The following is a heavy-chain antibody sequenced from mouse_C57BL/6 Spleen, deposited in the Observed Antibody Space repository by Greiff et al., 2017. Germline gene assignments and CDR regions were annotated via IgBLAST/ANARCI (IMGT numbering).Heavy chain of an antibody. J-gene: IGHJ4*01. CDR1: GYTFTDYN. D-gene: IGHD2-4*01. Sequence: EVKLQQSGPELVKPGASVKIPCKASGYTFTDYNMDWVKQSHGKSLEWIGDINPNNGGTIYNQKFKGKATLTVDKSSSTAYMELRSLTSEDTAVYYCARWRDDYDDYAMDYWGQGTSVTVSS. CDR3: ARWRDDYDDYAMDY. CDR2: INPNNGGT. V-gene: IGHV1-18*01.